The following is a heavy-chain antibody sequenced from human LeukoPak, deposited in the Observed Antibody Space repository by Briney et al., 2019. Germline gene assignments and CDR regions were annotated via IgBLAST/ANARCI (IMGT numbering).Heavy chain of an antibody. J-gene: IGHJ5*02. CDR1: GGSISSYY. V-gene: IGHV4-59*01. D-gene: IGHD2/OR15-2a*01. CDR3: ARDLLVGFDP. CDR2: IYYSGST. Sequence: PSETLSLTCTVSGGSISSYYWSWIRQPPGKGLEWIGYIYYSGSTNYNPSLKSRVTISVDTSKNQFSLKLSSVTAADTVVYYCARDLLVGFDPWGQGTLVTVSS.